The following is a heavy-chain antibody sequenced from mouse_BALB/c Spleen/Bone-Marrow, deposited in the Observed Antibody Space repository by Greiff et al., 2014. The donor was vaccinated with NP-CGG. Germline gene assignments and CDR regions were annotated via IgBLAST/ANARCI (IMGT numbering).Heavy chain of an antibody. Sequence: EVQLVESGGGLVQPGGSLRLSCATSGFTFTGYYMNWVRQPPGKALEWLGFICNYANGYTTEYSVSVKGRFTISRDNSQNILYLQMNTLRAEDSATYYCARDKGRGFFDYWGQGTTLTVSA. CDR2: ICNYANGYTT. CDR3: ARDKGRGFFDY. J-gene: IGHJ2*01. CDR1: GFTFTGYY. V-gene: IGHV7-3*02. D-gene: IGHD1-1*02.